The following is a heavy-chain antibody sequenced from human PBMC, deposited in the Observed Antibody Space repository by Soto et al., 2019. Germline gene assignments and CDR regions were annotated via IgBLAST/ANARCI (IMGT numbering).Heavy chain of an antibody. Sequence: QITLNESGHTQVKPRQTLTLTCTFSGFSLTTSGVGVGWIRQSPGKAPEWLALIYWDDDKRYSPSLKSRLTITKDTSKNQLVLTMADLDPADTAIYYCAHRVLRTVFGLVTTTAIYFDFWGQGTPVAVSS. CDR3: AHRVLRTVFGLVTTTAIYFDF. D-gene: IGHD3-3*01. J-gene: IGHJ4*02. CDR1: GFSLTTSGVG. V-gene: IGHV2-5*02. CDR2: IYWDDDK.